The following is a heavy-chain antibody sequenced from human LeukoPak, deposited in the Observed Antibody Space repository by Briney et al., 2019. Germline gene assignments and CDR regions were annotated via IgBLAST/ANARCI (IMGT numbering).Heavy chain of an antibody. Sequence: PSETLSLTCTVSGGSISNSNYYWGWIRQPPGKGLEWIGSIYYSGKALYNPSLMSRVSISVDTSKSQFSLKLSSVTAADTAVYYCSRNPPGYCDDGSCSVRDVWGTGTTVTVTS. CDR1: GGSISNSNYY. CDR2: IYYSGKA. V-gene: IGHV4-39*01. J-gene: IGHJ6*04. CDR3: SRNPPGYCDDGSCSVRDV. D-gene: IGHD2-15*01.